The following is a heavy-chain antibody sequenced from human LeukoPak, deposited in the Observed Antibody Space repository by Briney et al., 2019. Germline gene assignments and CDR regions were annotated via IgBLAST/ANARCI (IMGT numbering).Heavy chain of an antibody. Sequence: SVKVSCKASGGTFSSYAISWVRQAPGQGLEWMGRIIPILGIANYAQKFQGRVTITADKSTSTAYMELSSLRSEDTAVYYCARDAFFYDSSGSFQHWGQGTLVTVSS. J-gene: IGHJ1*01. CDR3: ARDAFFYDSSGSFQH. CDR2: IIPILGIA. V-gene: IGHV1-69*04. CDR1: GGTFSSYA. D-gene: IGHD3-22*01.